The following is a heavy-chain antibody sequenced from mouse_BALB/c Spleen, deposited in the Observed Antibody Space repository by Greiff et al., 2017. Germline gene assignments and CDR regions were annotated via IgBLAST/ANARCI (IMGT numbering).Heavy chain of an antibody. CDR2: IRSKSNNYAT. V-gene: IGHV10-1*02. D-gene: IGHD2-4*01. CDR1: GFTFNTYA. Sequence: DVMLVESGGGLVQPKGSLKLSCAASGFTFNTYAMNWVRQAPGKGLEWVARIRSKSNNYATYYADSVKDRFTISRDDSQSMLYLQMNNLKTEDTAMYYCVRLRDYDRAYAMDYWGQGTSVTVSS. CDR3: VRLRDYDRAYAMDY. J-gene: IGHJ4*01.